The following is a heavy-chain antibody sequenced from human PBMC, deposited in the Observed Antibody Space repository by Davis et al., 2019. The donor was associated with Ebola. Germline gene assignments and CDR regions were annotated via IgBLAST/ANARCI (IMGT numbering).Heavy chain of an antibody. Sequence: ASVKVSCKASGYTFSSYYIHWVRQAPGQGLEWMGIINPSGGNPTYARKFRGRFTMTRDTSASTVYMEVSSLRSQDTAVYFCARDRRGDYGFDYWGQGTLVTVSS. D-gene: IGHD3-16*01. J-gene: IGHJ4*02. CDR3: ARDRRGDYGFDY. V-gene: IGHV1-46*01. CDR1: GYTFSSYY. CDR2: INPSGGNP.